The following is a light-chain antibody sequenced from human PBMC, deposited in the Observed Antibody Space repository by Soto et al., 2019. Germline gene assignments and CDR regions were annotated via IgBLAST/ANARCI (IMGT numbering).Light chain of an antibody. V-gene: IGLV2-14*01. CDR2: EVT. CDR1: SSDIGYYNY. Sequence: QSALTQPASVSGSPGQSITISCTGTSSDIGYYNYVSWYQQHPDKAPKLIIYEVTNRPSGVSNRFSGSKSGNTASLTISGLQTDDEADYHCTSFTTNLTYVFGTGTKVTVL. J-gene: IGLJ1*01. CDR3: TSFTTNLTYV.